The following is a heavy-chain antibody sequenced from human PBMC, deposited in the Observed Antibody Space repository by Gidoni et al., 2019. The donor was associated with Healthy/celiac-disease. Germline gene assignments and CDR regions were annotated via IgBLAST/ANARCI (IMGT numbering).Heavy chain of an antibody. Sequence: EVQLLESGGGLVQPGGSLRLSCAASGFTFSSYALSWVRQAPGKGLEWVSDISGSGGRTYYADSGKGRFTISRDNSKNTLYLQMNSLRAEDTAVYYCAKARYSGSYHYYYYGMDVWGQGTTVTVSS. CDR2: ISGSGGRT. CDR3: AKARYSGSYHYYYYGMDV. CDR1: GFTFSSYA. J-gene: IGHJ6*02. D-gene: IGHD1-26*01. V-gene: IGHV3-23*01.